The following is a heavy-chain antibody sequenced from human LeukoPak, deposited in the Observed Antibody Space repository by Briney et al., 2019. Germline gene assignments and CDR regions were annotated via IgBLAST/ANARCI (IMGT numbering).Heavy chain of an antibody. Sequence: GGSLRLSCAASGFTFSSYSMNWVRQAPGKGLEWVSSISSSSYIYYADSVKGRFTISRDNAKNSLYLQMNSLRAEDTAVYYCASITMVRGVIVDYYYYGMDVWGQGTTVTVSS. CDR2: ISSSSYI. CDR1: GFTFSSYS. J-gene: IGHJ6*02. CDR3: ASITMVRGVIVDYYYYGMDV. V-gene: IGHV3-21*01. D-gene: IGHD3-10*01.